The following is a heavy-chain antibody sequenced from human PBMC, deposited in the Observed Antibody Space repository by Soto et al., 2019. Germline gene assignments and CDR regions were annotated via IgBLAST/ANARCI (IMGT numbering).Heavy chain of an antibody. J-gene: IGHJ4*02. CDR3: ARGGGYYDILTGPPSYFDY. Sequence: SETLSLTCAVYGGSFSGYYWSWIRQPPGKGLEWIGEINHSGSTNYNPSLKSRVTISVDTSKNQFSLKLSSVTAADTAVYYCARGGGYYDILTGPPSYFDYWGQGTLVTVPQ. V-gene: IGHV4-34*01. D-gene: IGHD3-9*01. CDR2: INHSGST. CDR1: GGSFSGYY.